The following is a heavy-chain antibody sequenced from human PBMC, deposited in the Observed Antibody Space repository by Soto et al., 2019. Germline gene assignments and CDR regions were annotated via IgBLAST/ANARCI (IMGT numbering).Heavy chain of an antibody. Sequence: QVQLMQSGAEVKKPGASVKVSCKASGYTFTTYDIYWVRQAPGQGLEWMGWMNPNRTNTGYAEKFQGRVTMTRNTSISTAYMELSSLRYDDTAVYYCVRGGFLSHDHVIIAPATLGFDPWGQGTLVTVSS. CDR1: GYTFTTYD. D-gene: IGHD2-2*01. CDR2: MNPNRTNT. CDR3: VRGGFLSHDHVIIAPATLGFDP. J-gene: IGHJ5*02. V-gene: IGHV1-8*01.